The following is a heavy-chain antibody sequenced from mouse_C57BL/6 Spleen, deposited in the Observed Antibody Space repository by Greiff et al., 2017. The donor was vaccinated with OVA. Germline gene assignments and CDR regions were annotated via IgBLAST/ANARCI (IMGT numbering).Heavy chain of an antibody. V-gene: IGHV1-18*01. J-gene: IGHJ1*03. CDR2: INPNNGGT. CDR3: ARSRDAYWYFDV. Sequence: VQLQQPGTELVKPGASVKIPCKASGYTFTDYNMDWVKQSHGKSLEWIGDINPNNGGTIYNQKFKGKATLTVDKSSSTAYMELRSLTSEDTAVYYCARSRDAYWYFDVWGTGTTVTVSS. D-gene: IGHD3-3*01. CDR1: GYTFTDYN.